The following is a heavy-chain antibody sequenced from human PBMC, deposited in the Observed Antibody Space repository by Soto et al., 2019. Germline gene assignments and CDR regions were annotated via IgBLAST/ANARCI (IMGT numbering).Heavy chain of an antibody. CDR3: AADITIFGVVQRDV. V-gene: IGHV3-33*03. Sequence: GGSLRLSCAASGFTFSSYGMHWVRQAPGKGLEWVAVIWYDGRNKYYADSVKGRFTISRDNAKNSLYLQMNSLRAEDTAVYYCAADITIFGVVQRDVWGKGTTVTVSS. CDR2: IWYDGRNK. CDR1: GFTFSSYG. D-gene: IGHD3-3*01. J-gene: IGHJ6*04.